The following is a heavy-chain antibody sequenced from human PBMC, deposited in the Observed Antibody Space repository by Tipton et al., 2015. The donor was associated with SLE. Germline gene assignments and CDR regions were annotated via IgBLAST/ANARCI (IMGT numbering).Heavy chain of an antibody. J-gene: IGHJ4*02. D-gene: IGHD2-2*01. CDR3: ARDRWSSATSCYGALDY. CDR2: VSGDGDST. Sequence: SLRLSCAASGFTFDTYAMAWVRQAPGKGLEWVSAVSGDGDSTYYADSVKGRFTISRDNSQNTLFLQMDSLRDEDTAVYFCARDRWSSATSCYGALDYWGQGTLVTVSS. V-gene: IGHV3-23*01. CDR1: GFTFDTYA.